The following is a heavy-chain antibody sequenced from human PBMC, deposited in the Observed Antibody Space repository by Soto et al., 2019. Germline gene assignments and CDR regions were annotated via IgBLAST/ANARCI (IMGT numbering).Heavy chain of an antibody. V-gene: IGHV3-30*19. CDR1: GFTFSGFG. Sequence: WGSLLLACAVSGFTFSGFGMHWVRQSPGEGLAWVACISKDGLDRYYSESVKGRFTISRDDSKKTVFLQMNSLKVEDTAAYFCASHREGQWLVFDQWGKRTLVTVSS. CDR2: ISKDGLDR. J-gene: IGHJ4*02. D-gene: IGHD6-19*01. CDR3: ASHREGQWLVFDQ.